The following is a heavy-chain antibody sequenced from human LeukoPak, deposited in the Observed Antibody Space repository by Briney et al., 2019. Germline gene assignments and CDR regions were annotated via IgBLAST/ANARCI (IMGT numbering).Heavy chain of an antibody. Sequence: ASVKVSCKASGYTFTGYYMHWVRQAPGQGLEWMGWINPNSGGTNYAQKFQGRVTMTRDTSISTAYMELSRLRSDDTAVYYCARAPNPGGSYDWSDPWGQGTLVTVSS. V-gene: IGHV1-2*02. D-gene: IGHD1-26*01. CDR3: ARAPNPGGSYDWSDP. J-gene: IGHJ5*02. CDR1: GYTFTGYY. CDR2: INPNSGGT.